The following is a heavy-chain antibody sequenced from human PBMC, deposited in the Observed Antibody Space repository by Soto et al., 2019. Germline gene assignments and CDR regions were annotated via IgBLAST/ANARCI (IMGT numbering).Heavy chain of an antibody. Sequence: GGSLRLSCAASGITFSDFGMHWVRQAPGKGLEWVAVIWYDGSNKYYADSVKGRFTISRDNSKNTLYLQINSLSVEDTAVYYCARDTSAYYPTYYFDYWGQGTLVTVSS. CDR2: IWYDGSNK. D-gene: IGHD3-22*01. CDR3: ARDTSAYYPTYYFDY. V-gene: IGHV3-33*01. J-gene: IGHJ4*02. CDR1: GITFSDFG.